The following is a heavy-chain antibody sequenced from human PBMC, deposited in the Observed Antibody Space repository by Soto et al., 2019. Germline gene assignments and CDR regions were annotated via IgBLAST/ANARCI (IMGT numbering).Heavy chain of an antibody. CDR3: AGASSYGTYYFDY. D-gene: IGHD5-18*01. Sequence: GWSLRLSCASSVFTFNSYSMNWVRQAPGSCLEWVSSISSSSRYIYYADSLKGRFTVSRDNAKNSLYLQMNSLRADDTAVYYCAGASSYGTYYFDYWGQGTLVTVSS. J-gene: IGHJ4*02. CDR1: VFTFNSYS. CDR2: ISSSSRYI. V-gene: IGHV3-21*01.